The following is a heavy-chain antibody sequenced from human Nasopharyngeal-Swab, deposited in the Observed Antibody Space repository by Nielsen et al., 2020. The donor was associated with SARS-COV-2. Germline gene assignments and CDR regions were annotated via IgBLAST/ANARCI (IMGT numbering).Heavy chain of an antibody. CDR3: AHYASAAY. CDR1: GFNFNTSW. V-gene: IGHV3-7*03. D-gene: IGHD2-2*01. CDR2: INPDGSEM. J-gene: IGHJ4*02. Sequence: GGSLGLSCADSGFNFNTSWMTWVRQAPGKGLEWVANINPDGSEMQYVDSVKGRFTISRDNAENSLYLHMNSLRGDDTAVYYCAHYASAAYWGQGTLVTVSS.